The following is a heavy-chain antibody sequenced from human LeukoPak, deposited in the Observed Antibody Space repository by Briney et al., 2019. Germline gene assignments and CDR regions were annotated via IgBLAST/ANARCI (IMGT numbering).Heavy chain of an antibody. J-gene: IGHJ4*02. CDR1: GGSISSSNW. V-gene: IGHV4-4*02. D-gene: IGHD2-15*01. Sequence: SETLSLTCAVSGGSISSSNWWSWVRQPPGKGLEWIGEIYHSGSTNYNPSLKSRVTISVDKSKNQFSLKLSSVTAADTAVYYCARDQHSFPPGSQRVPDCSGGSCYSGGFDYWGQGTLVTVSS. CDR2: IYHSGST. CDR3: ARDQHSFPPGSQRVPDCSGGSCYSGGFDY.